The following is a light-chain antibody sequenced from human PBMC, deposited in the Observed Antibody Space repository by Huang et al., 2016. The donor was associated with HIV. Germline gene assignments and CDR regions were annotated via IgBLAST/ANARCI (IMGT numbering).Light chain of an antibody. V-gene: IGKV3-15*01. CDR3: QQYNNRYT. CDR1: QSISSN. J-gene: IGKJ2*01. Sequence: IVMTQSPATLSVSPGERATLSCRASQSISSNLAWYQQKPGQAPRLLICGASTRATGIPARFSGSGSGTEFTHTISSLQSEDFAVYYCQQYNNRYTFGQGTKLEIK. CDR2: GAS.